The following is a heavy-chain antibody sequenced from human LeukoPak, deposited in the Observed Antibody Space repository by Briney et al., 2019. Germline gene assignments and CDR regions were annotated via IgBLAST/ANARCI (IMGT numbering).Heavy chain of an antibody. J-gene: IGHJ4*02. Sequence: NPGRSLRLSCAASGFTFSSYSMNWVRQAPGKGLEWVSSISSSSSCIYYADSVKGRFTISRDNAKSSLYLQMNSLRAEDTAVYHCARDEAVGATGTFDYWGQGTLVTVSS. V-gene: IGHV3-21*01. CDR1: GFTFSSYS. CDR2: ISSSSSCI. D-gene: IGHD1-26*01. CDR3: ARDEAVGATGTFDY.